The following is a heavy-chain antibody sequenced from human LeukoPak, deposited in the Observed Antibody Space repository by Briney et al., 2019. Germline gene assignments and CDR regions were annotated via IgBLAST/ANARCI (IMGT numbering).Heavy chain of an antibody. D-gene: IGHD2-15*01. V-gene: IGHV1-18*04. CDR1: VYTFTSYG. CDR2: ISAYNGNT. CDR3: ARDLGVVVAADYFDY. Sequence: ASVKVSCKASVYTFTSYGISWVRQAPGQGLEWMGWISAYNGNTNYAQKLQGRVTMTTDTSTSTAYMELRSLRSDDTAVYYCARDLGVVVAADYFDYWGQGTPVTVSS. J-gene: IGHJ4*02.